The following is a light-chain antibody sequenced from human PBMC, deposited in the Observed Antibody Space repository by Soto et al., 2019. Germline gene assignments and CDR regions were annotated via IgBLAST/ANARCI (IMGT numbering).Light chain of an antibody. CDR3: QQYKNWPL. V-gene: IGKV3-15*01. Sequence: EIVMTQSPATLSLSPGERATLSCRASQSLTTDLAWYQQKPGQAPRLLLYGASTRATGIPVRFSGSGFGTEFTLTISSLQSEDFAVYYCQQYKNWPLFGQGTRLENK. CDR2: GAS. J-gene: IGKJ5*01. CDR1: QSLTTD.